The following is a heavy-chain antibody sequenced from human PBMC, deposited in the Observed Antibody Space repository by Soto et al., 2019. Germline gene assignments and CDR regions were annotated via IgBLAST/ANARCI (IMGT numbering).Heavy chain of an antibody. CDR3: ASSGYSSSWGY. J-gene: IGHJ4*02. CDR2: IYYSGST. D-gene: IGHD6-13*01. CDR1: GGSISSYY. Sequence: PSETLSLTCTVSGGSISSYYWSWIRQPPGKGLEWIGYIYYSGSTNYNPSLKSRVTISVDTSKNQFSLKLSSVTAADTAVYYCASSGYSSSWGYWGQGTLVTXSS. V-gene: IGHV4-59*08.